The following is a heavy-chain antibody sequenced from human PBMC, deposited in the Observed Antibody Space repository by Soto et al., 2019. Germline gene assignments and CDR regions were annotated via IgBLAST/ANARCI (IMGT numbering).Heavy chain of an antibody. CDR1: GFTFNSYS. Sequence: PGGSLRLSCAASGFTFNSYSMNWVRQAPGKGLEWVSSIGYSSRYIYYADSVKGRFTISRDNAKNSLFLQMSSLRAEDTAVYYCARGGVPQAFDIWRQGTMVTVSS. D-gene: IGHD1-1*01. CDR3: ARGGVPQAFDI. V-gene: IGHV3-21*01. J-gene: IGHJ3*02. CDR2: IGYSSRYI.